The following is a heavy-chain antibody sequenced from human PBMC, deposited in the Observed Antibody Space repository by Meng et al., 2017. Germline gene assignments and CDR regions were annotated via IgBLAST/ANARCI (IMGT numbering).Heavy chain of an antibody. D-gene: IGHD2-15*01. J-gene: IGHJ4*02. CDR3: ARVVAATTLFLDY. V-gene: IGHV4-4*02. CDR1: GGSISSCNW. CDR2: IYHSGST. Sequence: VQLWESGPGLLMPSGTLSLPRAVSGGSISSCNWWSWVRQPPGKGLEWIGEIYHSGSTNYNPSLKSRVTISVDKSKNQFSLKLGSVTAADTAVYYCARVVAATTLFLDYWGQGTLVTVSS.